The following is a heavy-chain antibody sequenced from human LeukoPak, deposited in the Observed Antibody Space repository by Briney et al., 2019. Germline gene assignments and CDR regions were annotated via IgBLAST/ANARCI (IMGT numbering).Heavy chain of an antibody. V-gene: IGHV3-23*01. D-gene: IGHD3-22*01. CDR2: ISGSGGST. Sequence: GGSLRLSCAASGFTFSSYAMSWVRQAPGKGLEWVSAISGSGGSTYYADSVKGRFTISRDNSKNTLYLQMNSLRAEDTAVYYCAKDYWYYYDSSGYYPFDYWGQGTLVTVSS. CDR3: AKDYWYYYDSSGYYPFDY. J-gene: IGHJ4*02. CDR1: GFTFSSYA.